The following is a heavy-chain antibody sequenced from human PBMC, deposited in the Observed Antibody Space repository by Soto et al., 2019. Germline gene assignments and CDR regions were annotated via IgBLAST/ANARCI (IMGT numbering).Heavy chain of an antibody. J-gene: IGHJ6*03. V-gene: IGHV3-23*01. D-gene: IGHD2-2*01. Sequence: GGSLRLSCAASGFTFSSYAMSWVRQAPGKGLEWVSAISGSGGSTYYADSVKGRFTISRDNSKNTLYLQMNSLRAEDTAVYYCAKDGVYCSSTSCYDSVLYYMDVWGKGTTVTVSS. CDR2: ISGSGGST. CDR3: AKDGVYCSSTSCYDSVLYYMDV. CDR1: GFTFSSYA.